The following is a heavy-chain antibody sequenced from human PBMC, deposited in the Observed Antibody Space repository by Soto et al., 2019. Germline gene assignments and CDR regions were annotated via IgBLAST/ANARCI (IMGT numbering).Heavy chain of an antibody. CDR2: ISGSGGSP. CDR3: AKPGYCSGGSCYLYYYGMDV. J-gene: IGHJ6*02. D-gene: IGHD2-15*01. Sequence: GGSLRLSCAASGFTFSSYAMSWVRQAPGKGLEWVSAISGSGGSPYYADSVKGRFTISRDNSKNTLYLQMNSLRAEDTAVYYCAKPGYCSGGSCYLYYYGMDVWGQGTTVTVSS. V-gene: IGHV3-23*01. CDR1: GFTFSSYA.